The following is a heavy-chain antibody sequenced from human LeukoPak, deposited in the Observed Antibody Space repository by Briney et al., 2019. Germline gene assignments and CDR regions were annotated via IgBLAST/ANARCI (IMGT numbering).Heavy chain of an antibody. Sequence: PGGSLRLSCAASGFTFSSYAMSWVRQAPGKGLEWVSSISSSSSYIYYADSVKGRFTISRDNAKNSLYLQMNSLRAEDTAVYYCARVTEAPYYFDYWGQGTLVTVSS. CDR2: ISSSSSYI. CDR3: ARVTEAPYYFDY. V-gene: IGHV3-21*01. J-gene: IGHJ4*02. CDR1: GFTFSSYA.